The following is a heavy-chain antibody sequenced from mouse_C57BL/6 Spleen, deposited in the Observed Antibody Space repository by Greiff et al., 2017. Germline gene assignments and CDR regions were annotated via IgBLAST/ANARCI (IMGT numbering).Heavy chain of an antibody. CDR2: IYPGDGDT. J-gene: IGHJ4*01. Sequence: VQLVESGAELVKPGASVKISCKASGYAFSSYWMNWVKQRPGKGLEWIGQIYPGDGDTNYNGKFKGKATLTADKSSSTAYMQLSSLTSEDSAVYFCAQSYYYAMDYWGQGTSVTVSS. CDR1: GYAFSSYW. CDR3: AQSYYYAMDY. V-gene: IGHV1-80*01.